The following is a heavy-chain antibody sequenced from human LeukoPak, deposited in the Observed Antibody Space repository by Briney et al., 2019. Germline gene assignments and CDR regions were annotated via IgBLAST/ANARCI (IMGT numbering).Heavy chain of an antibody. D-gene: IGHD2-15*01. J-gene: IGHJ6*02. V-gene: IGHV3-7*03. CDR3: ARGADCSGSSCFRYYYYYGMDV. CDR2: IKLDGSEK. CDR1: GFTFGKYW. Sequence: GGSLRLSCVASGFTFGKYWMSWVRQAPGKGLEWVANIKLDGSEKNYVDSVKGRFTISRDNTKNSLYLQMNSLRAEDTAVFYCARGADCSGSSCFRYYYYYGMDVWGQGTTVTVSS.